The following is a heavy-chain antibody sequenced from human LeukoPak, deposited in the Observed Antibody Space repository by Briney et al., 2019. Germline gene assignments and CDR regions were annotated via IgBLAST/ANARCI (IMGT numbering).Heavy chain of an antibody. CDR1: GFSFSDAW. CDR2: IRSKSIGGTT. D-gene: IGHD3/OR15-3a*01. CDR3: TTWTDLYDY. Sequence: GGSLTLSCAASGFSFSDAWMSWIRQAPGKGLDWVGRIRSKSIGGTTDYAAPVKGRFTISRDDSKNMVYLQMNSLKTEDTAVYYCTTWTDLYDYWGQGTLVTVSS. V-gene: IGHV3-15*01. J-gene: IGHJ4*02.